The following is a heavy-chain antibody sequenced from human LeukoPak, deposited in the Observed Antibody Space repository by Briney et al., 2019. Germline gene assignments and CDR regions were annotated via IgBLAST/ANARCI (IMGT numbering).Heavy chain of an antibody. V-gene: IGHV1-18*01. CDR3: ARESPYGSGSPLWFDP. Sequence: GASVKVSCKASGYTFTSYDINWVRQATGQGLEWMGWMNPNNGNTNYAQKLQGRVTMTTDTSTSTAYMELRSLRSDDTAVYYCARESPYGSGSPLWFDPWGQGTLVTVSS. D-gene: IGHD3-10*01. CDR2: MNPNNGNT. CDR1: GYTFTSYD. J-gene: IGHJ5*02.